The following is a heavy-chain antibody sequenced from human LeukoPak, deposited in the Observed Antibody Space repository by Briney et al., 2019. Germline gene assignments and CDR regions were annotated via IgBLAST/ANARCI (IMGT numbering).Heavy chain of an antibody. CDR3: ARPFTMVENYFDY. CDR2: INHSGST. V-gene: IGHV4-34*01. D-gene: IGHD3-10*01. CDR1: GGSFSGYY. Sequence: NPSETLSLTCAVYGGSFSGYYWSWIRQPSGKGLEWIGEINHSGSTNYSPSLKSRVTISVDTSKNQFSLKLSSVTAADTAVYYCARPFTMVENYFDYWGQGTLVTVSS. J-gene: IGHJ4*02.